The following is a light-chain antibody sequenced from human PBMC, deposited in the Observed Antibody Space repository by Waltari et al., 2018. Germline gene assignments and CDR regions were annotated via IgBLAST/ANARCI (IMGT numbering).Light chain of an antibody. CDR3: QVWDRSSDQVV. V-gene: IGLV3-21*02. J-gene: IGLJ2*01. CDR1: NTATYR. Sequence: SYVLTQPPSVSVAPRQTATLTRGGTNTATYRVICYQQKPGQAPVMVLYDDIDRPSGIPERFSGSSSGNTATVTISRVEAGDEADYYCQVWDRSSDQVVFGGGTKLTVL. CDR2: DDI.